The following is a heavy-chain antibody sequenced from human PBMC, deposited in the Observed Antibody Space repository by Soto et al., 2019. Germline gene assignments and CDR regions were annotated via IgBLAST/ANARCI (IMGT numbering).Heavy chain of an antibody. CDR3: ATALGYCSGGYFYALDY. Sequence: SVKAYCRGSCYTFTRYSFRWVGQAPGQMLEGMGRIIAYNGNTNYAQKLTGRATITTDTATSAGYMELRSLRFDDTGVYYCATALGYCSGGYFYALDYWGQGTLVTVSS. J-gene: IGHJ4*02. CDR2: IIAYNGNT. D-gene: IGHD2-15*01. V-gene: IGHV1-18*01. CDR1: CYTFTRYS.